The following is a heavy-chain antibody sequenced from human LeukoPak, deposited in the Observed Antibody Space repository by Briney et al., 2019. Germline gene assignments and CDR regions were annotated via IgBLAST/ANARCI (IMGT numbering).Heavy chain of an antibody. CDR1: GGSISGSY. Sequence: SETLSLTCTVSGGSISGSYWSWIRQPPGKGLEWIAYMYNSGSTNCNPSLKSRVTISIDTSKNQFSLKLSSLTAADTAIYYCARGIESYGDYGYWGQGILVTVSS. D-gene: IGHD4-17*01. CDR3: ARGIESYGDYGY. J-gene: IGHJ4*02. V-gene: IGHV4-59*01. CDR2: MYNSGST.